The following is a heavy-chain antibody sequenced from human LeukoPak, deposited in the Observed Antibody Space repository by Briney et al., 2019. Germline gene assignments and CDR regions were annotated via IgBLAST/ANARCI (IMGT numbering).Heavy chain of an antibody. V-gene: IGHV1-2*02. CDR2: INPNSGGT. D-gene: IGHD3-10*01. Sequence: GASVKVSCKASGYTFTGYYMHWVRQAPGQGLEWMGWINPNSGGTNYAQKFQGRVTMTRDTSISTAYMELSRLRSDDTAVYYCARGYYYGSGSYFNWFDPWGQGTLVTVSS. J-gene: IGHJ5*02. CDR1: GYTFTGYY. CDR3: ARGYYYGSGSYFNWFDP.